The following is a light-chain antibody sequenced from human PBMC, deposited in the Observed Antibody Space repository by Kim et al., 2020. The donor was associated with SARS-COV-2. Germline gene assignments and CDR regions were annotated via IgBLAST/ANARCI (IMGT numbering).Light chain of an antibody. CDR1: QGISSH. J-gene: IGKJ4*01. CDR2: AAS. Sequence: ASVEDRVPITCRASQGISSHLAWYQQKPGKAPKLLIYAASTLHSGVPSRFSGSRSGPEFTLTISSLQPEDFATYYCQQLNSYPLTFGGGTKVDIK. CDR3: QQLNSYPLT. V-gene: IGKV1-9*01.